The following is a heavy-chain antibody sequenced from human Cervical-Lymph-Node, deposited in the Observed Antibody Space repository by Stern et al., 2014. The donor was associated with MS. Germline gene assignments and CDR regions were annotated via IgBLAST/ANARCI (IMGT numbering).Heavy chain of an antibody. V-gene: IGHV4-4*02. CDR1: GDSFSTGNW. CDR3: ARDQGFQLMNS. D-gene: IGHD2-2*01. J-gene: IGHJ4*02. Sequence: QLQLQESGPGLVRPSGTLSLTCAVSGDSFSTGNWWSWVRQPPGKGPEWMWECYQSGSSNYDPSLKSRVPISVDKSKNQFSLRLTSMTAADTAVYYCARDQGFQLMNSWGQGTLVIVSS. CDR2: CYQSGSS.